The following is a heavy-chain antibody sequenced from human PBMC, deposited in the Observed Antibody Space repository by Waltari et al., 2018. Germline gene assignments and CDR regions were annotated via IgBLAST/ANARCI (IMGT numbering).Heavy chain of an antibody. CDR2: VNTNSGAT. J-gene: IGHJ5*02. V-gene: IGHV1-8*02. D-gene: IGHD2-21*01. CDR3: ARGRDVFANFDYNWFDP. CDR1: GYTFINYE. Sequence: QVQLVQSGAEVFKPGASVKVSCQASGYTFINYEINWVRQAAGQGLEWMGGVNTNSGATAYAQKFQGRITMTWDTSISTAYMELSILRSDDTAVLYCARGRDVFANFDYNWFDPWGQGTLVTVSS.